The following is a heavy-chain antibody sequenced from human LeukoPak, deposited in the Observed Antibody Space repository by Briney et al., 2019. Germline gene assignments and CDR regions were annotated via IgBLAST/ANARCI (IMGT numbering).Heavy chain of an antibody. CDR2: INPTGGST. D-gene: IGHD6-13*01. Sequence: AAVKVSCKASVYTFTTYYIHWVRQAPGQGLEWMGIINPTGGSTNYAQKFQGRVTMTRDTSTSTVFMEVNSLRYEDTDVYYCALYSSTWYWGQGTLVTVSS. V-gene: IGHV1-46*01. CDR3: ALYSSTWY. CDR1: VYTFTTYY. J-gene: IGHJ4*02.